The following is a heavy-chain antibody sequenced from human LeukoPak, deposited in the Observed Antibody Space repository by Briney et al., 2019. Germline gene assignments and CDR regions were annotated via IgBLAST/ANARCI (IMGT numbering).Heavy chain of an antibody. CDR3: ARDLGRPAAHTVGDFDF. Sequence: GGSLRLSCAASGFTFGSYWMSWVRQTPEKGLEWVADIRDDGGAKYYLDSVKGRFTISRDNAENSLSLHMDSLGVEDTALYYCARDLGRPAAHTVGDFDFWGRGSLVTVSS. D-gene: IGHD6-13*01. J-gene: IGHJ4*02. CDR2: IRDDGGAK. V-gene: IGHV3-7*01. CDR1: GFTFGSYW.